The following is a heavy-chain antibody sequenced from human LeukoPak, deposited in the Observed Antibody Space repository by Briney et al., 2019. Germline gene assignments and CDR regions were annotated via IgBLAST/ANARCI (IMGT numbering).Heavy chain of an antibody. CDR2: INPNSGGT. Sequence: GASVKVSCKASGYTFTGYYMHWVRQAPGQGLEWMGRINPNSGGTNYAQKFQGRVTMTRDTSISTAYMELSRLRSDDTAVYYCAREYCSSTSCYIPELDYWGQGTLATVSS. CDR1: GYTFTGYY. V-gene: IGHV1-2*06. J-gene: IGHJ4*02. CDR3: AREYCSSTSCYIPELDY. D-gene: IGHD2-2*01.